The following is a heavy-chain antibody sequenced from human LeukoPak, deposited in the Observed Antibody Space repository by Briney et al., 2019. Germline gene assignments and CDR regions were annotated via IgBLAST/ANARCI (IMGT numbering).Heavy chain of an antibody. D-gene: IGHD4-17*01. Sequence: SETLSLTCTVSGGSISSCDYYWIWIRPPPGQGLEWIGYIYYSGSTYYNPSLKSRVTISVDTSKNQFSLKLSSVTAADTAVYYCARMTTVTYNFDYWGQGTLVTASS. CDR1: GGSISSCDYY. J-gene: IGHJ4*02. V-gene: IGHV4-30-4*01. CDR2: IYYSGST. CDR3: ARMTTVTYNFDY.